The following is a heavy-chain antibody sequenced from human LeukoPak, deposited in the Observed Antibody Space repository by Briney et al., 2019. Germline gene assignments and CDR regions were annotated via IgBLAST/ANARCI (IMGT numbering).Heavy chain of an antibody. J-gene: IGHJ3*02. CDR1: GFTFRSHG. Sequence: GGSLRLSYAASGFTFRSHGMHWVRQAPGKGLEWVAVIWYDGSNKYYADSVKGRFTISRDNSKNILYLQMDSLRAEDTASYYCARWGNEKTFEIWGQGTMVTVSS. V-gene: IGHV3-33*01. CDR3: ARWGNEKTFEI. CDR2: IWYDGSNK. D-gene: IGHD1-1*01.